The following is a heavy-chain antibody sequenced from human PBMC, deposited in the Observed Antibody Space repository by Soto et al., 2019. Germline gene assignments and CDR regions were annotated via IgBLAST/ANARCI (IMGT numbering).Heavy chain of an antibody. CDR3: ASARIAVAGDAFDI. D-gene: IGHD6-19*01. J-gene: IGHJ3*02. CDR2: ISSSGSTI. Sequence: LRLSCAASGFTFSSYEMNWVRQAPGKGLEWVSYISSSGSTIYYADSVKGRFTISRDNAKNSLYLQMNSLRAEDTAVYYCASARIAVAGDAFDIWGQGTMVTVSS. CDR1: GFTFSSYE. V-gene: IGHV3-48*03.